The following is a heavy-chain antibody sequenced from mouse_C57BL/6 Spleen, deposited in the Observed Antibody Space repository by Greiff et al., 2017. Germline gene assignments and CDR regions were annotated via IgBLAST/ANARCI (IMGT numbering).Heavy chain of an antibody. D-gene: IGHD2-3*01. CDR3: ARDGYPLFAY. J-gene: IGHJ3*01. CDR1: GYTFTDYY. Sequence: EVQGVESGPVLVKPGASVKMSCKASGYTFTDYYMNWVKQSHGKSLEWIGVINPYNGGTSYNQKFKGKATLTVDKSSSTAYMELNSLTSEDSAVYYCARDGYPLFAYWGQGTLVTVSA. V-gene: IGHV1-19*01. CDR2: INPYNGGT.